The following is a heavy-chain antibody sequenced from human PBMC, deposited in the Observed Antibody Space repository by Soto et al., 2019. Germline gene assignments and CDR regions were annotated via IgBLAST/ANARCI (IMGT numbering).Heavy chain of an antibody. J-gene: IGHJ4*02. V-gene: IGHV1-18*01. D-gene: IGHD6-19*01. Sequence: QVPLVQSGAEVKKPGASVKVSCKASGYNFTNYGLSWVRQAPEQGLEWMGWISAYNGNTNYAQKIQGRVTMTTDTSRGTAYMELRRLRSDDTAVYSWARDQGIAVDGPAHYGGQGNLVTVAS. CDR2: ISAYNGNT. CDR3: ARDQGIAVDGPAHY. CDR1: GYNFTNYG.